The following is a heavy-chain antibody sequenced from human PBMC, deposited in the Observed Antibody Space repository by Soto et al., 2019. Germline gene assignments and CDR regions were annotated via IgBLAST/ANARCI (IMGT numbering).Heavy chain of an antibody. CDR3: ARATSSSWYVFDY. D-gene: IGHD6-13*01. J-gene: IGHJ4*02. Sequence: RASVKVSCKASGYTFTNYAMHWVRQAPGQRLEWMGGINADNGNTKYSQKFQVRVTIARDTSASTAYLELTSLRSEDTAVYYCARATSSSWYVFDYWGQGTLVTVSS. V-gene: IGHV1-3*01. CDR1: GYTFTNYA. CDR2: INADNGNT.